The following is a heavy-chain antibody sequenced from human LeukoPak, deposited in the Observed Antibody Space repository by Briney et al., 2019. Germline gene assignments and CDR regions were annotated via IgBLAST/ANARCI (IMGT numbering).Heavy chain of an antibody. CDR2: INHSGST. V-gene: IGHV4-34*01. CDR3: ARHGGSGYYQYYFDY. CDR1: GGSFSGYY. D-gene: IGHD3-22*01. Sequence: SETLSLTCAVYGGSFSGYYWSWIRQPPGKGLEWIGEINHSGSTNYNPSLKSRVTISVDTSKNQFSLKLSSVTAADTAVYYCARHGGSGYYQYYFDYWGQGTLVTVSS. J-gene: IGHJ4*02.